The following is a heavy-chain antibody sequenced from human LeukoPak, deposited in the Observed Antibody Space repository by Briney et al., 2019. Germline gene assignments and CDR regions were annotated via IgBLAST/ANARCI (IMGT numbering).Heavy chain of an antibody. CDR2: TYYRSKWYT. D-gene: IGHD3-10*01. Sequence: SQTLSLTCAISGDSVSSNSAAWIWIRQSPSRGLEWLGRTYYRSKWYTEYAVSVKSRITINPDTSKNQFSLQLSSVDPEDTAVYYCARLGSGSNYWGQGTLVTVSS. CDR1: GDSVSSNSAA. CDR3: ARLGSGSNY. V-gene: IGHV6-1*01. J-gene: IGHJ4*02.